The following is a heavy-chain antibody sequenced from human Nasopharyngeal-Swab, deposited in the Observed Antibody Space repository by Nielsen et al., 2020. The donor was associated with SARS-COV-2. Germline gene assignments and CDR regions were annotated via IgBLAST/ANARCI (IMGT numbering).Heavy chain of an antibody. D-gene: IGHD2-2*01. CDR1: GFSFDDYA. CDR3: VKDIGSSTTFTFDY. J-gene: IGHJ4*02. V-gene: IGHV3-9*01. Sequence: SLKISCAASGFSFDDYAMHWVRQPPGKGLEWVSSITWNSGTIDSADSVKGRFTISRDNAKNSLYLQMSSLRPEDTAIYYCVKDIGSSTTFTFDYWGQGTLVTVSS. CDR2: ITWNSGTI.